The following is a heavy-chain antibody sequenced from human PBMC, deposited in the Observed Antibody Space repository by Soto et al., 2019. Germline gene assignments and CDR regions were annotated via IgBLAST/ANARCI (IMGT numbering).Heavy chain of an antibody. CDR3: ARDHRWAFDY. CDR2: ISVDSVSI. V-gene: IGHV3-48*02. CDR1: GFSFDRYA. D-gene: IGHD3-16*01. J-gene: IGHJ4*02. Sequence: EVQLVESGGGLVQPGGYLRLSCVASGFSFDRYAMNWVRQAPGKGLEWLSWISVDSVSIEYSDSVTGRFTMSRDDAKNLVYLQMNSLQDEDTAVYYCARDHRWAFDYWCQGTLVTVTS.